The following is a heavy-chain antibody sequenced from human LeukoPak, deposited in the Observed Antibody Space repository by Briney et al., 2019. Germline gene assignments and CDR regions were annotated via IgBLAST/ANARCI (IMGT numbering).Heavy chain of an antibody. J-gene: IGHJ5*02. V-gene: IGHV3-9*01. CDR1: GFTFDDYA. Sequence: SGGSLRLSCAASGFTFDDYAMHWVRQAPGKGLEWVSGIRWNSGSIGYADSVKGRFTISRDNAKNSLYLQMNSLRAEDTALYYCAKDPYSGSYYGDNWFDPWSQGTLVTVSS. D-gene: IGHD1-26*01. CDR2: IRWNSGSI. CDR3: AKDPYSGSYYGDNWFDP.